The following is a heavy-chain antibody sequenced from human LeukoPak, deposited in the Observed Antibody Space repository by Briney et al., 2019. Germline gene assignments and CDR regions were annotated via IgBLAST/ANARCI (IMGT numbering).Heavy chain of an antibody. J-gene: IGHJ4*02. CDR3: ARDGGVELFDY. CDR1: GFTFTMFS. CDR2: IRGRSDTT. D-gene: IGHD3-16*01. Sequence: GGSLRLSCAASGFTFTMFSMNWLRQAPRKGLEWIAFIRGRSDTTYYADSVQGRFTISRDNAEDSVYLQMNSLRAEDTAVYYCARDGGVELFDYWGQATLVTVSS. V-gene: IGHV3-48*01.